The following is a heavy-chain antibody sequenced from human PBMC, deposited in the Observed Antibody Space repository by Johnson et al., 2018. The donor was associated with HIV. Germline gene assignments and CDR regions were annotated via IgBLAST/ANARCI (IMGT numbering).Heavy chain of an antibody. Sequence: QVQLVESGGGVVQPGGSLRLSCAASGFTFSSYAMHWVRQAPGKGLEWVAVISYDGSNKYYADSVKGRFTISRDNSKNSLYLQMNSLRAEDTALYYCAREDWVGAFDIWGQGTMVSVSS. CDR2: ISYDGSNK. CDR3: AREDWVGAFDI. D-gene: IGHD3/OR15-3a*01. V-gene: IGHV3-30*04. CDR1: GFTFSSYA. J-gene: IGHJ3*02.